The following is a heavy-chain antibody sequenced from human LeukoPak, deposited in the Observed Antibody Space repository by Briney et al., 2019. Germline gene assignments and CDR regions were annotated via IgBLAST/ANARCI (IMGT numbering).Heavy chain of an antibody. J-gene: IGHJ4*02. Sequence: PGGSLRLSCAASGSTFSSYEMNWVRQAPGKGLEWVSYISSSGDTIYYAASVKGRFTISRENAKNSLYLQMNSLRAEDTAVYYCARIRMSMLRGDFDYWGQGTLVTVSS. CDR3: ARIRMSMLRGDFDY. V-gene: IGHV3-48*03. CDR1: GSTFSSYE. CDR2: ISSSGDTI. D-gene: IGHD3-10*01.